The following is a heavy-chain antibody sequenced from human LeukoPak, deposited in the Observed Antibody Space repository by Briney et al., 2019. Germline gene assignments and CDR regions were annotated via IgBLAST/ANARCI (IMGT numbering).Heavy chain of an antibody. Sequence: GRSLRLSCAASGFTFSSYAMHWVRQAPGKGLEWVAVISYDGSNKYYADAVKGRFTISRDNSKTTMYLQMNSLRAEDTAVYYCARDRDWLSSFDYWGQGTLVTVSS. J-gene: IGHJ4*02. CDR2: ISYDGSNK. V-gene: IGHV3-30*04. CDR3: ARDRDWLSSFDY. CDR1: GFTFSSYA. D-gene: IGHD3/OR15-3a*01.